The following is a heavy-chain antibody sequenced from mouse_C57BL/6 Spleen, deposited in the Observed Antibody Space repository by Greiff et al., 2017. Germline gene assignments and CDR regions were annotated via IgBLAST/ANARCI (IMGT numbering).Heavy chain of an antibody. CDR2: IYPGDGDT. V-gene: IGHV1-82*01. CDR3: ARSIDGGFAY. J-gene: IGHJ3*01. Sequence: QVQLQHSGPELVKPGASVKISCKASGYAFSSSWMNWVKQRPGKGLEWIGRIYPGDGDTNYNGKFKGKATLTADKSSSTAYMQLSSLTSEDSAVYFCARSIDGGFAYWGQGTLVTVSA. CDR1: GYAFSSSW. D-gene: IGHD1-1*02.